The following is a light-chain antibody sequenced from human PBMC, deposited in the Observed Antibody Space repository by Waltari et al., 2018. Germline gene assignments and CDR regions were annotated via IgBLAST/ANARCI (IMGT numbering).Light chain of an antibody. CDR1: TSNIGAGHD. CDR2: GNK. V-gene: IGLV1-40*01. J-gene: IGLJ2*01. Sequence: QSVLTQPPSVSGTPGQRVTISCSGSTSNIGAGHDVHWYQHLPGTAPKLLIYGNKNRPSGVPDRVSGSKSGTSASLAITGLQADDEADYFCQSFDNMLSGGVVFGGGTKLAVL. CDR3: QSFDNMLSGGVV.